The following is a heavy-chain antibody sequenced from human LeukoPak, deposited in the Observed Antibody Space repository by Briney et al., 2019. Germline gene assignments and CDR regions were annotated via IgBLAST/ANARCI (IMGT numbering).Heavy chain of an antibody. Sequence: SETLSLTCTVSGGSISSGNYYWSWIRQPPGKGLEWIGYIYYSGSTYYNPSLKSRVTISVDTSKNQFSLKLSSVTAADTAVYSCARDQGGYGSIDYWGQGTLVTVSS. CDR3: ARDQGGYGSIDY. CDR1: GGSISSGNYY. J-gene: IGHJ4*02. CDR2: IYYSGST. V-gene: IGHV4-30-4*08. D-gene: IGHD5-12*01.